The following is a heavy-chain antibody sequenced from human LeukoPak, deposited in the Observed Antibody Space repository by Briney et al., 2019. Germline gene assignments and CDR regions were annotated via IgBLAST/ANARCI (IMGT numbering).Heavy chain of an antibody. CDR2: IYYSGST. D-gene: IGHD1-26*01. CDR1: GGSISSYY. Sequence: NPSETLSITCTVSGGSISSYYWSWIRQPPGKGLEWIGNIYYSGSTYYNPSLKSRVTMSVDTSKNQLFLKLSSVTAADTAVYYCARGRPFGGGFHLDYWGQGTLVTVSA. J-gene: IGHJ4*02. V-gene: IGHV4-59*04. CDR3: ARGRPFGGGFHLDY.